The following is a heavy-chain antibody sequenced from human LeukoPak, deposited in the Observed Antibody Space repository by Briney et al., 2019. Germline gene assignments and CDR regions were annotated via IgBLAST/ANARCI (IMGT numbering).Heavy chain of an antibody. V-gene: IGHV4-59*01. CDR1: GGSISSYY. CDR3: ARGSIPGDYGGYNWFDP. J-gene: IGHJ5*02. D-gene: IGHD4-23*01. Sequence: PSETLSLTCTVSGGSISSYYWSWIRQPPGKGLEWIGYIYYSGSTNYNPSLKGRVTISIDTSKNQFSLKLSSVTAADTAVYYCARGSIPGDYGGYNWFDPWGQGTLVTVSS. CDR2: IYYSGST.